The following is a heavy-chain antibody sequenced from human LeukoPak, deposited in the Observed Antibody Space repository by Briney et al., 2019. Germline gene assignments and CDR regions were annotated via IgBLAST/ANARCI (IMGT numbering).Heavy chain of an antibody. CDR1: GGSISSYY. Sequence: PSETLSLTCTVSGGSISSYYWSWIRQPPGKGLEWIGYIYYSGSTNYNPSLKGRVTISVDTSKNHFSLKLSSVTAADTAVYYSARGRDGYNRLDYWGQGTPVTVSS. D-gene: IGHD5-24*01. CDR3: ARGRDGYNRLDY. J-gene: IGHJ4*02. CDR2: IYYSGST. V-gene: IGHV4-59*12.